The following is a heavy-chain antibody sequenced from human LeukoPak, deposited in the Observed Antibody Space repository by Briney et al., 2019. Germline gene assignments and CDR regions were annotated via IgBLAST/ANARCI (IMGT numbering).Heavy chain of an antibody. CDR2: IYTSGST. V-gene: IGHV4-61*02. Sequence: PSETLSLTCTVSGGSISSGSYYWSWIRQPAGKGLEWIGRIYTSGSTNYNPSLKSRVTISVDTSKKQFSLKLSSVTAADTAVYYCAMIVVTKKGGGYWGQGTLVTVSS. D-gene: IGHD3-22*01. CDR3: AMIVVTKKGGGY. CDR1: GGSISSGSYY. J-gene: IGHJ4*02.